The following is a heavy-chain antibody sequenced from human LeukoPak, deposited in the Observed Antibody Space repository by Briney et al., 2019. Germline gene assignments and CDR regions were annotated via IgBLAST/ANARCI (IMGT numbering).Heavy chain of an antibody. D-gene: IGHD2-21*02. CDR1: GGSIGSYY. J-gene: IGHJ4*02. CDR2: IYNSGST. CDR3: ARVPPYCGGDCYFDY. V-gene: IGHV4-59*01. Sequence: SETLSLTCTVSGGSIGSYYWSWIRQPPGKGLEWIGYIYNSGSTNYNPSLKSRVTISVDASKNQFSLKLSSVTAADTAVYYCARVPPYCGGDCYFDYWGQGTLVTVSA.